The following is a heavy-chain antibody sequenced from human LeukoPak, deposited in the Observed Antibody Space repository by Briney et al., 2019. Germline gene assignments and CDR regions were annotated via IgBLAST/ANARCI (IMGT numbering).Heavy chain of an antibody. Sequence: GGTLRLSCAASGFTFSSYTMNWVRQAPGKGLEWVSSITSSSSYTYYADSVKGRFTISRDNAKNPLYLQMNSLRAEDTAVYYCARVWGQLVDFWGQGTLLTVSS. J-gene: IGHJ4*02. CDR1: GFTFSSYT. CDR3: ARVWGQLVDF. V-gene: IGHV3-21*01. CDR2: ITSSSSYT. D-gene: IGHD6-13*01.